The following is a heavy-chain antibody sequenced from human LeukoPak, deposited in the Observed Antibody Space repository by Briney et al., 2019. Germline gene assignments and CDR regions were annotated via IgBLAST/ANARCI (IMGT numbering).Heavy chain of an antibody. Sequence: GASVKVSCKASGYTFTGYYMHWVRQAPGQGLEWMGWINPNSGGTNYAQKFQGRVTMTRDTSISTAYMELSRLRSDDTAVYYCARDQEGGYDLGNFDHWGQGTLVTVSS. V-gene: IGHV1-2*02. J-gene: IGHJ4*02. CDR3: ARDQEGGYDLGNFDH. CDR1: GYTFTGYY. CDR2: INPNSGGT. D-gene: IGHD5-12*01.